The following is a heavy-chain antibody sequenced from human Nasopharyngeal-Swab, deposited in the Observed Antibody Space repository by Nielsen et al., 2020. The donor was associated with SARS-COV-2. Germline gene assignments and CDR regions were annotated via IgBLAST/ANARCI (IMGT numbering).Heavy chain of an antibody. CDR2: INSGEFT. J-gene: IGHJ4*02. Sequence: GGSLRLSCAASGFSVSTNYISWVRQAPGKGLDWVAVINSGEFTDYSDSVKGRFTIFRDNSKNTVYLEMKRLRADDTAVYYCATNFAYNWNDVPDYWGRGTLVTVSS. V-gene: IGHV3-53*01. D-gene: IGHD1-1*01. CDR1: GFSVSTNY. CDR3: ATNFAYNWNDVPDY.